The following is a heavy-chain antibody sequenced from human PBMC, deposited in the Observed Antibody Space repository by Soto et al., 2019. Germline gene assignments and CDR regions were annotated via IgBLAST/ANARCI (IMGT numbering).Heavy chain of an antibody. CDR3: AREGYCSGGSCPQFYYFDY. CDR1: GGTFSSYA. CDR2: IIPIFGTA. V-gene: IGHV1-69*13. J-gene: IGHJ4*02. D-gene: IGHD2-15*01. Sequence: SVKVSCKASGGTFSSYAISWVRQAPGQGLEWMGGIIPIFGTANYAQKFQGRVTITADESTSTAYMELSSLRSEDTAVYYCAREGYCSGGSCPQFYYFDYWGQGTLGTVSS.